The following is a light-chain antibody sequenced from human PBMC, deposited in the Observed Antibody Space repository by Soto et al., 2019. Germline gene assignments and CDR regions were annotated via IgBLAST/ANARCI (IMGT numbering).Light chain of an antibody. CDR2: DSS. Sequence: EVVLTQSPATLSLSPGERATLSCRASQSVANYIAWYQKRPGQSPRLLIYDSSNRATGIPARFTGSGSGTDFTLTISSLEPEDFAVYYCQQRGSWPPLTFGGGTKVESK. CDR1: QSVANY. V-gene: IGKV3-11*01. J-gene: IGKJ4*01. CDR3: QQRGSWPPLT.